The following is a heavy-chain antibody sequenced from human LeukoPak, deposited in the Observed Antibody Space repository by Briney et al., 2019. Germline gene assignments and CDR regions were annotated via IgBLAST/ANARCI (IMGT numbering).Heavy chain of an antibody. V-gene: IGHV3-30-3*01. J-gene: IGHJ4*02. Sequence: GRSLRLSCAASGFTSSRYAMHWVRQAPGKGLECVAVILYDGSNKYYADSVKGRFTISRDNSKNTVYLQMNSLRAEDTAVYYCARGGLHYYDSSGFDYWGQGTLVTVSS. D-gene: IGHD3-22*01. CDR2: ILYDGSNK. CDR3: ARGGLHYYDSSGFDY. CDR1: GFTSSRYA.